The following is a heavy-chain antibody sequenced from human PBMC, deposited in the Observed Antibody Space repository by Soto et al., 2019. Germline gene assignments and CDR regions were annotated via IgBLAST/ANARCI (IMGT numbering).Heavy chain of an antibody. V-gene: IGHV1-8*01. Sequence: QVQLVQSGAEVKKPGASVKVSCKASGYTFSSYDINWVRQATGQGLEWMGWMNPHSGSTGYAQKFQGRVTMTRNTTISTAYMELRSLRSEDTAVYYCTTEPGADPYYYDMDVWGQGTTVTVSS. CDR2: MNPHSGST. J-gene: IGHJ6*02. CDR3: TTEPGADPYYYDMDV. D-gene: IGHD2-8*02. CDR1: GYTFSSYD.